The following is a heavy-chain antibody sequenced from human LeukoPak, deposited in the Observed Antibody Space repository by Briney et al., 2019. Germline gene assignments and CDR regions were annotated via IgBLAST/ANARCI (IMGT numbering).Heavy chain of an antibody. Sequence: PSETLSLTCAVYGGSFSGYYWSWIRQPPGKGLEWIGEINHSGSTNYNPSLKSRVTISVDTSKNQFSLKLSSVTAADTAVYYCARVIYDIAEWYWFDPWGQGTLVTVSS. D-gene: IGHD3-22*01. J-gene: IGHJ5*02. CDR1: GGSFSGYY. CDR3: ARVIYDIAEWYWFDP. CDR2: INHSGST. V-gene: IGHV4-34*01.